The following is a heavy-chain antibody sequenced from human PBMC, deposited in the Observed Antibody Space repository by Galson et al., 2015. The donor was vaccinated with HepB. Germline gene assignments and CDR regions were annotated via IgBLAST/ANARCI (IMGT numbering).Heavy chain of an antibody. J-gene: IGHJ4*02. CDR1: GFTFSDYY. CDR2: ISSSSSYT. D-gene: IGHD3-10*01. CDR3: ARDDDYYGSGSSRAFDY. V-gene: IGHV3-11*06. Sequence: SLRLSCAASGFTFSDYYMSWIRQAPGKGLEWVSYISSSSSYTNYADSVKGRFTISRDNAKNSLYLQMNSLRAEDTAVYYCARDDDYYGSGSSRAFDYWGQGTLVTVSS.